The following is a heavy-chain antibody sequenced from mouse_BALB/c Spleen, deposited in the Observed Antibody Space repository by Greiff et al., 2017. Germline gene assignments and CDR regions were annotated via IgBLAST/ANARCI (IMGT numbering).Heavy chain of an antibody. J-gene: IGHJ4*01. CDR1: GYTFTSYY. V-gene: IGHV1S81*02. Sequence: VQLQESGAELVKPGASVKLSCKASGYTFTSYYMYWVKQRPGQGLEWIGEINPSNGGTNFNEKFKSKATLTVDKSSSTAYMQLSSLTSEDSAVYYCTRWDYDDYYAMYYWGQGTSVTVSS. D-gene: IGHD2-4*01. CDR3: TRWDYDDYYAMYY. CDR2: INPSNGGT.